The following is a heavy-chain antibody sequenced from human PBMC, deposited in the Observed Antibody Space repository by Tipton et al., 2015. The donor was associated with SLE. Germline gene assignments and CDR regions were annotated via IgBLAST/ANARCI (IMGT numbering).Heavy chain of an antibody. CDR2: IYYSGST. D-gene: IGHD3-9*01. CDR3: ARLYYDILTGSSRDWYFDY. CDR1: GGSISSYY. Sequence: LRLSCTVSGGSISSYYWSWIRQPPGKGLEWIGYIYYSGSTNYNPSLKSRVTISVDTSKNQFSLKLSSVTAADTAVYYCARLYYDILTGSSRDWYFDYWGQGTLVTVSS. V-gene: IGHV4-59*12. J-gene: IGHJ4*02.